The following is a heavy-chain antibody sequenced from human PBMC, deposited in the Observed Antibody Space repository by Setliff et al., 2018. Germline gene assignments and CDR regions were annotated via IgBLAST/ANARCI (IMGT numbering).Heavy chain of an antibody. Sequence: LRLSCTASGLSYINDWVSWVRQAPGKGLEWLASINPHGSEKYYAASVKGRFTISRDNAKNSLSLQMNNLRTEDTAVYYCFGAGTCSYWGQGTLVTVSS. CDR2: INPHGSEK. CDR3: FGAGTCSY. D-gene: IGHD3-10*01. CDR1: GLSYINDW. V-gene: IGHV3-7*01. J-gene: IGHJ4*02.